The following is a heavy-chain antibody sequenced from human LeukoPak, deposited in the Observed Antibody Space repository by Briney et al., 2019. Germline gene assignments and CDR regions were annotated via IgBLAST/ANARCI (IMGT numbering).Heavy chain of an antibody. CDR1: GGSYSGYY. V-gene: IGHV4-34*01. D-gene: IGHD6-13*01. CDR2: INHSGST. Sequence: SETLSLTCAVYGGSYSGYYWSWIRQPPGKGLEWIGEINHSGSTNYNPSLKSRVTISVDTSKNQFSLKLSSVTAADTAVYYCARGQYSSSWYVNWFDPWGQGTLVTVSS. J-gene: IGHJ5*02. CDR3: ARGQYSSSWYVNWFDP.